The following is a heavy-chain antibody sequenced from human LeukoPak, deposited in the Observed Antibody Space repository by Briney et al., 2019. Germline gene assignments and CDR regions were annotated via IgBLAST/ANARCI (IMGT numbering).Heavy chain of an antibody. CDR3: ARSRDGYNLDY. CDR1: GGSISSYY. V-gene: IGHV4-59*01. D-gene: IGHD5-24*01. J-gene: IGHJ4*02. Sequence: PSETLSLTCTVSGGSISSYYWSWIRQPPGKGLEWIGYIYYSGSTNYNPSLKSRVTISVDTSKNQFSLKLSSVTAADTAVYYCARSRDGYNLDYWGRGTLVTVSS. CDR2: IYYSGST.